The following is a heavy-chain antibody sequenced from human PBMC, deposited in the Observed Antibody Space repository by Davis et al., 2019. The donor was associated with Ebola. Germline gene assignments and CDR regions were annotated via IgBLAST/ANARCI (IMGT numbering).Heavy chain of an antibody. CDR2: IYYSGST. CDR3: ARQKLGYCISTSCYGHNWFDP. D-gene: IGHD2-2*01. V-gene: IGHV4-59*05. Sequence: SETLSLTCSVSGGSVGSDYWSWIRQSPGKGLEWIGSIYYSGSTHYNPSLKSRVTISVDTSKNQFSLKLSSVTAADTAVYSCARQKLGYCISTSCYGHNWFDPWGQGTLVTVSS. J-gene: IGHJ5*02. CDR1: GGSVGSDY.